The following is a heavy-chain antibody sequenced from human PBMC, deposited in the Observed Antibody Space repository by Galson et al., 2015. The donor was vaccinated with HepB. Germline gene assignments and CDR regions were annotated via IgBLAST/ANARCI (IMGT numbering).Heavy chain of an antibody. CDR1: GFTFSYAW. J-gene: IGHJ6*02. Sequence: SLRLSCAASGFTFSYAWMSWVRQAPGKGLEWIGRIKRKSDGGTTDYAAPVKGRFSISRDDSKNTLYLQMNSLKTEDTAVYYCTTVGGTRFGVVIAYGMDVWGQGTTVTVSS. CDR2: IKRKSDGGTT. V-gene: IGHV3-15*01. CDR3: TTVGGTRFGVVIAYGMDV. D-gene: IGHD3-3*01.